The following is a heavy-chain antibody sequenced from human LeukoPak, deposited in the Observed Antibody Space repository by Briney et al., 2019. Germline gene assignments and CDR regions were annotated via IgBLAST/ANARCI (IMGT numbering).Heavy chain of an antibody. CDR1: GGSISSYY. CDR3: ARHSRDTAMAPFDY. CDR2: IYYSGST. J-gene: IGHJ4*02. D-gene: IGHD5-18*01. Sequence: SETLSLTCTVSGGSISSYYWSWIRQPPGKGLEWIGYIYYSGSTNYNPSLKSRVTISVDTSKNQFSLKLSSVTAADTAVYYCARHSRDTAMAPFDYWGQGTLVTVSS. V-gene: IGHV4-59*08.